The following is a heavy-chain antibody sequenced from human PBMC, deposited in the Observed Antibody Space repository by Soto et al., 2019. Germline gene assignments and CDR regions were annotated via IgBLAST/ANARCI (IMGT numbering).Heavy chain of an antibody. CDR2: VSNSGST. CDR3: ARGRGIAVRPSYRGMVV. J-gene: IGHJ6*02. V-gene: IGHV4-61*01. D-gene: IGHD6-6*01. CDR1: GDSVNTVNYY. Sequence: SETLSLTCTVSGDSVNTVNYYWTWIRQPPGKGLEWIGYVSNSGSTNYSPSLKSRVTLSADTSKNQFYLRLTSVAAADTAVYYFARGRGIAVRPSYRGMVVWGPGTTVT.